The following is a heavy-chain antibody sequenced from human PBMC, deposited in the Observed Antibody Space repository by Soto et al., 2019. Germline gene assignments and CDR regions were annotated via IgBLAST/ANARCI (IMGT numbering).Heavy chain of an antibody. J-gene: IGHJ5*02. V-gene: IGHV4-31*03. Sequence: SETLSLTCTVSGGSISSGGYYWSWIRQHPGKGLEWIGYIYYSGSTYYNPSLKSRVTISVDTSKNQFSLKLSSVTAVDTAVYYCARSSQSTVTTFDPWGLGTLVTVSS. CDR1: GGSISSGGYY. D-gene: IGHD4-17*01. CDR3: ARSSQSTVTTFDP. CDR2: IYYSGST.